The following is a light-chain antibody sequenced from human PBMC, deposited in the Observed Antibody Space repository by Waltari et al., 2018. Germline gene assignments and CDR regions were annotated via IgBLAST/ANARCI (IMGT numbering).Light chain of an antibody. J-gene: IGKJ1*01. CDR2: GAS. Sequence: EILMTQSPATLSVSPGERATLACRASQSVSSNLTWYQQKPGKSPRLLIYGASTRATGIAARFSGSGSGTEFTLTISSLQSEDFAIYYCQQYNDWPRTFGQGTKVEI. CDR1: QSVSSN. V-gene: IGKV3-15*01. CDR3: QQYNDWPRT.